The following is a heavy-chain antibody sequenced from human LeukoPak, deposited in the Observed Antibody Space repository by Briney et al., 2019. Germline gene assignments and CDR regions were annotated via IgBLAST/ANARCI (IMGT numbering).Heavy chain of an antibody. CDR2: INHSGST. V-gene: IGHV4-34*01. CDR1: GGSFSGYY. CDR3: ARGPDIVVVVAATPNWFDP. D-gene: IGHD2-15*01. Sequence: SETLSLTCAVYGGSFSGYYWSWIRQPPGKGLEWIGEINHSGSTNYNPSLKSRVTISVDTSKNQFSLKLGSVTAADTAVYYCARGPDIVVVVAATPNWFDPWGQGTLVTVSS. J-gene: IGHJ5*02.